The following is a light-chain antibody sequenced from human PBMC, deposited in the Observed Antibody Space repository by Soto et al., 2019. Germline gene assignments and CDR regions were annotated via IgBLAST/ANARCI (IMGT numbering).Light chain of an antibody. CDR1: SGHSSYA. Sequence: QSVLTQSPSASASLGASVKLTCTLSSGHSSYAIAWHQQQPEKGPRYLMKLNSDGSHSKGDGIPDRFSGSSSGADRYLTISSLQSEDEADYCQTWGTGIQVFGGGTKLTVL. CDR3: QTWGTGIQV. V-gene: IGLV4-69*01. J-gene: IGLJ2*01. CDR2: LNSDGSH.